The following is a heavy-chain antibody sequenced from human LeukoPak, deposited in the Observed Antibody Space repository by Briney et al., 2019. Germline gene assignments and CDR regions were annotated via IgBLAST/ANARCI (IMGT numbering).Heavy chain of an antibody. J-gene: IGHJ4*02. D-gene: IGHD5-18*01. V-gene: IGHV4-34*01. CDR3: ARYTYESLFDY. CDR2: INHSGST. Sequence: SETLSLTCAVYGGSFSGYYWSWIRQPPGKGLEWIGEINHSGSTNYNPSLKSRVTISVDTSKNQFSLKLSSVTAADTAVYYCARYTYESLFDYWGQGTLVTVSS. CDR1: GGSFSGYY.